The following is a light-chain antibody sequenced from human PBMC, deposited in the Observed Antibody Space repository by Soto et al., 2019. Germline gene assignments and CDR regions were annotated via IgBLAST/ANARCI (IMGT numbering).Light chain of an antibody. CDR3: QQSCSTPWT. Sequence: DLQMTQSPSSLSASVGDRVTITCRARQSINSYLNWYQQNPGKAPKLLIYAASRLQSGVPSRFSGNGSGTDFTLTISSLQPEDFATYYCQQSCSTPWTFGQGTKVEIK. V-gene: IGKV1-39*01. CDR1: QSINSY. J-gene: IGKJ1*01. CDR2: AAS.